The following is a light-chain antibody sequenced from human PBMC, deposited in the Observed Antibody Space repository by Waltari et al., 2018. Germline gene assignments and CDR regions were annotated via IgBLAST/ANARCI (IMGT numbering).Light chain of an antibody. CDR2: SNN. Sequence: QSVLTQPPSASGTPGQRVTISCSGSSPNIGSNTVNWYQQLPGTAPKLLIHSNNQRPSGVPDRFSGSKSGTSASLAISGLQSEDEADYYCAEWDDSLNGPVFGGGTKLTVL. CDR3: AEWDDSLNGPV. CDR1: SPNIGSNT. J-gene: IGLJ3*02. V-gene: IGLV1-44*01.